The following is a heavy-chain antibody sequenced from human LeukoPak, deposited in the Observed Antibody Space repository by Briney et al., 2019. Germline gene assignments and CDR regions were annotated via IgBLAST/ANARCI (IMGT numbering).Heavy chain of an antibody. Sequence: PGGSLRLSCAASGFTFSSYAMSWVRQAPGKGLEWVSAISGSGGSTYYADSVKGRFTISRDNSKNTLYLQMNSLRAEDTAVYYCAKEYYDYVWGSYPQHFDYWGQGTLVTVSS. J-gene: IGHJ4*02. CDR1: GFTFSSYA. V-gene: IGHV3-23*01. CDR2: ISGSGGST. D-gene: IGHD3-16*02. CDR3: AKEYYDYVWGSYPQHFDY.